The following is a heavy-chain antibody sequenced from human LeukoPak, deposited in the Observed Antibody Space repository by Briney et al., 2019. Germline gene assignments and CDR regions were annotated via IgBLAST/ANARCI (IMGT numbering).Heavy chain of an antibody. Sequence: PSQTLSLTCTVSGGSFSSGGYYWSWIRQHPGKGLEWIGYIYYSGSTYYNPSLKSRVTISVDTSKNQFSLKLSSVTAADTAVYYCARVCITIFGGGGMDVWGQGTTVTVSS. D-gene: IGHD3-3*01. CDR2: IYYSGST. V-gene: IGHV4-31*03. J-gene: IGHJ6*02. CDR1: GGSFSSGGYY. CDR3: ARVCITIFGGGGMDV.